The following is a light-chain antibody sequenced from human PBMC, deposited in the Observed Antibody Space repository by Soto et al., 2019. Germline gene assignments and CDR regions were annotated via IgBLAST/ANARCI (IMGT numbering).Light chain of an antibody. CDR3: SSYTSRSTLV. CDR2: DNS. V-gene: IGLV2-14*01. Sequence: QSALTQPASVSGSPGQSITISCTGTSSDVGGYNDVSWYQPQPAKAPKLMIYDNSNPPAGVSNRFAGSNSGNTASPTSSGLAEEDAADYYSSSYTSRSTLVFGGGTKLTVL. CDR1: SSDVGGYND. J-gene: IGLJ2*01.